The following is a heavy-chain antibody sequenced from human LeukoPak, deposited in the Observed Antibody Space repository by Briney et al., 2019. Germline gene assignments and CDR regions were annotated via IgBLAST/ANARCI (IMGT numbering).Heavy chain of an antibody. Sequence: GGSLRLSCAASGFTFSNYSMNWVRQAPGKGLEWVSSISSRSSYIYYADSVKGRFTISRDNAKNSLYLQMNSLRAEDAAVYYRARQFIDYNILTGYYSYFDYWGQGTLVTVSS. V-gene: IGHV3-21*01. CDR1: GFTFSNYS. CDR3: ARQFIDYNILTGYYSYFDY. D-gene: IGHD3-9*01. CDR2: ISSRSSYI. J-gene: IGHJ4*02.